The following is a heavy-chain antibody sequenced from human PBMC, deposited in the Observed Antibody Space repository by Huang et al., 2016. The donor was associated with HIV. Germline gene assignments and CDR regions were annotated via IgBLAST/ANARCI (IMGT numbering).Heavy chain of an antibody. CDR3: ARVEINTLTGYFSSFDN. Sequence: QVHLQQWGAGLLKPSEALSLTCAVYGGSFRNYFWSWIRQPPGKGLEWIGEINHTGRTIYSPSLKILVNISVDTAKNQFSLKLSSVTAADTAVYYCARVEINTLTGYFSSFDNWGQGTLVTVSS. V-gene: IGHV4-34*01. J-gene: IGHJ4*02. CDR1: GGSFRNYF. CDR2: INHTGRT. D-gene: IGHD3-9*01.